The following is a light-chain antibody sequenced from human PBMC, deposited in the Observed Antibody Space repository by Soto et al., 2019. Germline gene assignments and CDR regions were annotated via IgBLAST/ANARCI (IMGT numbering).Light chain of an antibody. CDR3: QQFSSYPLT. Sequence: EIVLTQSPATLSLSPGERATLSCRASQSVSSSYLAWYQQKPGQAPRLLIYDASSRATGIPDRFSGGGSGTDFTPTISRLEPEDFAVYYCQQFSSYPLTFGGGTKVDIK. CDR1: QSVSSSY. CDR2: DAS. V-gene: IGKV3-20*01. J-gene: IGKJ4*01.